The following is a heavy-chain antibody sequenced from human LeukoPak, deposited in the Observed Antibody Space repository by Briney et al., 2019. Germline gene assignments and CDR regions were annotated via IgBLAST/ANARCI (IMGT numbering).Heavy chain of an antibody. V-gene: IGHV3-64*01. CDR2: ISSNGGST. CDR1: GFTFSSYA. D-gene: IGHD3-10*01. J-gene: IGHJ4*02. Sequence: GGSLRLSCAASGFTFSSYAMHWVRQAPGKGLEDVSAISSNGGSTYYANSVKGRFTISRDNSKNTLYLQMGSLRAEDMAVYYCARDTGPFYGSGSYHDYWGQGTLVTVSS. CDR3: ARDTGPFYGSGSYHDY.